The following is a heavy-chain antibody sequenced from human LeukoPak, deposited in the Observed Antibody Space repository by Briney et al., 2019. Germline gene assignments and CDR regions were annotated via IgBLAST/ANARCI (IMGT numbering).Heavy chain of an antibody. CDR1: GFTFSNYG. CDR2: ISYDGSNE. J-gene: IGHJ4*02. CDR3: ARKFLTGRLIDY. D-gene: IGHD7-27*01. V-gene: IGHV3-30*03. Sequence: GGPLRLSCAASGFTFSNYGMHWVRQAPGKGLEWVAVISYDGSNEYYADSVKGRFAISRDTSKNTLYPQMNGLRAEDTALYYCARKFLTGRLIDYWGQGTLVTVSS.